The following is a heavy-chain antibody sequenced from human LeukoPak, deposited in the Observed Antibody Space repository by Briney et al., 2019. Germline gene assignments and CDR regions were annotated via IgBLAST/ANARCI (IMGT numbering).Heavy chain of an antibody. Sequence: GGSLRLSCAASGFTFSHFWMSWVRQAPGKGLEWVAYIKKTGSETYYVDSVKGRFTITRDNTRNSLFLQMYSLRAEDTAVYFCAREDGYCSGGSCYSGYYYGMDVWGQGTTVTVSS. D-gene: IGHD2-15*01. CDR2: IKKTGSET. V-gene: IGHV3-7*01. J-gene: IGHJ6*02. CDR1: GFTFSHFW. CDR3: AREDGYCSGGSCYSGYYYGMDV.